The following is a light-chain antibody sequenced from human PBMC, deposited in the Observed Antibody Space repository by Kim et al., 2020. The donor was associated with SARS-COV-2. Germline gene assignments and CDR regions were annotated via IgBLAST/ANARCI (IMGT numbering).Light chain of an antibody. Sequence: ALGRTGRIPCQGDSLRIYYPSWYQQKPEQAPVLVIYGKNNRPSGIPDRFSDSSSGNTASLTITGAQAEDEADYYCNSRDSSDNHVVFGGGTQLTVL. CDR3: NSRDSSDNHVV. J-gene: IGLJ2*01. CDR1: SLRIYY. CDR2: GKN. V-gene: IGLV3-19*01.